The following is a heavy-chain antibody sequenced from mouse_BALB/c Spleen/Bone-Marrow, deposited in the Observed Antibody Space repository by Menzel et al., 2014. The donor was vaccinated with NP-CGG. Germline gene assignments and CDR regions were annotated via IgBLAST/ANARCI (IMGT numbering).Heavy chain of an antibody. D-gene: IGHD1-1*01. CDR3: AREVLRDYFDY. V-gene: IGHV5-12-1*01. CDR2: ISSGGGST. J-gene: IGHJ2*01. CDR1: GFAFSSYD. Sequence: EVQLVESGGGLVKPGGSLKLSCAASGFAFSSYDMSWVRQTPEKRLEWVAYISSGGGSTYYPDTVKGRFTISRDNAKTTLYLQMSSLKSEDTAMYYCAREVLRDYFDYWGQGTTLTVSS.